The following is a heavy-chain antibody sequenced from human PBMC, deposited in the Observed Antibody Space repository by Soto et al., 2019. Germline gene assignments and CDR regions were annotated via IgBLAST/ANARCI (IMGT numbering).Heavy chain of an antibody. CDR1: GFTFSSYA. V-gene: IGHV3-23*01. CDR3: AKMITFGGVIVTSFDY. J-gene: IGHJ4*02. Sequence: PGGSLRLSCAASGFTFSSYAMSWVRQAPGKGLEWVSAISGSGGSTYYADPVKGRFTISRDNSKNTLYLQMNSLRAEDTAVYYCAKMITFGGVIVTSFDYWGQGTLVTVSS. D-gene: IGHD3-16*02. CDR2: ISGSGGST.